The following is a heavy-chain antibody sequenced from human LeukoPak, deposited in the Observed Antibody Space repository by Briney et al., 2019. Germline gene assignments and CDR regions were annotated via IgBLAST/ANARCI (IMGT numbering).Heavy chain of an antibody. V-gene: IGHV1-18*04. CDR2: ISAYNGNT. J-gene: IGHJ3*02. CDR1: GYTFTSYG. Sequence: ASVKVSCKASGYTFTSYGISWVRQAPGQGLEWMGWISAYNGNTNYAQKLQGRVTMTTDTSTSTAYTELRSLRSDDTAVYYCARDERQWLVPDAFDIWGQGTMVTVSS. CDR3: ARDERQWLVPDAFDI. D-gene: IGHD6-19*01.